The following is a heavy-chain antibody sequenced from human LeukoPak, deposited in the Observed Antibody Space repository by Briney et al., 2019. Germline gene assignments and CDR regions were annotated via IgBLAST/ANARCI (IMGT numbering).Heavy chain of an antibody. D-gene: IGHD3-10*01. J-gene: IGHJ6*03. V-gene: IGHV3-53*01. CDR2: IYSGGTT. CDR3: ARVVYYYASVSYNYYMDV. Sequence: GGSLRLSCAVSGFIFTSNYMSWVRLAPGKGLEWVSTIYSGGTTFYTDSVRGRFTISRDNSKNTLYLQMSSLRAEDAAIYYCARVVYYYASVSYNYYMDVWGKGTTVT. CDR1: GFIFTSNY.